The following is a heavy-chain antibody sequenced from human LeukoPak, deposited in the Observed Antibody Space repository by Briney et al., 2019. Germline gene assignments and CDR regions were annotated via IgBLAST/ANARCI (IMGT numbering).Heavy chain of an antibody. Sequence: ASVKVSCKASGYTFTSYGISWVRQAPGQGLEWMGWISAYYGNTNYAQKFQGRVTMTTDTSTSTAYMELRSLRSDDTAVYYCARDDMIVVAKDAFDIWGQGTMVTVSS. J-gene: IGHJ3*02. D-gene: IGHD3-22*01. CDR2: ISAYYGNT. CDR1: GYTFTSYG. V-gene: IGHV1-18*01. CDR3: ARDDMIVVAKDAFDI.